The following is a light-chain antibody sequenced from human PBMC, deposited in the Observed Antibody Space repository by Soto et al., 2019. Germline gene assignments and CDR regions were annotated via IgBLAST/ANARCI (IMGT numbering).Light chain of an antibody. CDR3: QQYASSMVYT. CDR2: GAS. Sequence: IVLTQSPGTLSLSPGESATLSCRASQSFSTNYLAWYQHKAGQAPRLLIYGASTRATGIPDRFSGSGSGTDYTLTISRLEHEDFAVYYCQQYASSMVYTFGQGTKLEVK. V-gene: IGKV3-20*01. CDR1: QSFSTNY. J-gene: IGKJ2*01.